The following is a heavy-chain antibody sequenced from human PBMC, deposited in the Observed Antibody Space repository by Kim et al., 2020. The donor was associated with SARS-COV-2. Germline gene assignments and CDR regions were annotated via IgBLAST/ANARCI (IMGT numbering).Heavy chain of an antibody. J-gene: IGHJ3*02. D-gene: IGHD6-13*01. V-gene: IGHV1-69*13. CDR1: GGTFSSYA. CDR2: IIPIFGTA. Sequence: SVKVSCKASGGTFSSYAISWVRQAPGQGLEWMGGIIPIFGTANYAQKFQGRVTITADESTSTAYMELSSLRSEDTAVYYCARSLAAAGPIWVGATPAAFDIWGQGTMVTVSS. CDR3: ARSLAAAGPIWVGATPAAFDI.